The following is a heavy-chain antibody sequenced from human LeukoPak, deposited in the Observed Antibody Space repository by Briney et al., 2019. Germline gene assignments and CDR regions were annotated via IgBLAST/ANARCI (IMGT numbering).Heavy chain of an antibody. CDR1: GGSISSGSYY. V-gene: IGHV4-61*02. CDR2: IYTSGST. Sequence: SETLSLTCTVSGGSISSGSYYWSWIRQPAGKGLEWIGRIYTSGSTNYNPSLKSRVTISVDTSKNQFSLKLSSVTAADTAVYYCARGTGYPAVPAAMRFKLRFDPWGQGTLVTVSS. CDR3: ARGTGYPAVPAAMRFKLRFDP. J-gene: IGHJ5*02. D-gene: IGHD2-2*01.